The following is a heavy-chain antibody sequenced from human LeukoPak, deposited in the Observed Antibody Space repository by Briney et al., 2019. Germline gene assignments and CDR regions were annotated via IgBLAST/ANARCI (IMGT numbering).Heavy chain of an antibody. Sequence: GGSLRLSCAASGFTFSDYYMSSIRQAPGKGLEWVANINLDGGVINYVDSAKGRFTISRDNAKNSLYLQMNYLRAEDTALYYCATSDDSSGSDWGQGTLVTVSS. CDR1: GFTFSDYY. J-gene: IGHJ4*02. D-gene: IGHD3-22*01. CDR3: ATSDDSSGSD. CDR2: INLDGGVI. V-gene: IGHV3-7*01.